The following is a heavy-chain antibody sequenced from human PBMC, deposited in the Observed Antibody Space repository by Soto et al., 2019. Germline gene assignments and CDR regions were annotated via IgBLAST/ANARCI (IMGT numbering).Heavy chain of an antibody. Sequence: QVQLVQSGAEVKNPGASVKVSCKASGVTFSSYAISWVRQAPGPGLEWMGGIIPIFGTANYAQKFQGRVTITADKSTSTAYMELSSLRSEDTAVYYCAREMATTTWWAYFDYWGQGTLVTVSS. CDR1: GVTFSSYA. J-gene: IGHJ4*02. D-gene: IGHD2-15*01. V-gene: IGHV1-69*06. CDR2: IIPIFGTA. CDR3: AREMATTTWWAYFDY.